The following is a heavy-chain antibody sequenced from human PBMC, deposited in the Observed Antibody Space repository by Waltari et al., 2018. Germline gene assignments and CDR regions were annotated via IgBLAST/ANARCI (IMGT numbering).Heavy chain of an antibody. CDR1: GFTFSSYA. Sequence: QVQLVESGGGVVQPGRSLRLSCAASGFTFSSYAMPWVRQAPGKGLEWVAVISYDGSNKYYADSVKGRFTISRDNSKNTLYLQMNSLRAEDTAVYYCARDLPNYYGSGKDYWGQGTLVTVSS. J-gene: IGHJ4*02. CDR3: ARDLPNYYGSGKDY. V-gene: IGHV3-30*01. CDR2: ISYDGSNK. D-gene: IGHD3-10*01.